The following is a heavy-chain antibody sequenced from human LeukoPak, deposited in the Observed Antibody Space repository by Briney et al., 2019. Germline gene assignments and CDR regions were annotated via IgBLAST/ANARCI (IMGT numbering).Heavy chain of an antibody. V-gene: IGHV6-1*01. Sequence: SQTLSLTCAISGDXXSSXSXXXXXXXXXXSXXXXWXGRTYXRSKWHNDYAISVKSRITINPDTSKNQFSLQLKSVTPXDTAVYYCASFAADKPNDYWGQGTLVTVSS. CDR3: ASFAADKPNDY. J-gene: IGHJ4*02. CDR2: TYXRSKWHN. CDR1: GDXXSSXSXX. D-gene: IGHD2-2*02.